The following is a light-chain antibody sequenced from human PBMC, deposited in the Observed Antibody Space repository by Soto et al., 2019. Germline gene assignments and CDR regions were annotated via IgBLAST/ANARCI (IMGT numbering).Light chain of an antibody. V-gene: IGLV6-57*03. Sequence: FMLTQPHSVSESPGKTVTISCTRSSGSVASNYVQWYRRRPGSAPSLLIYDDDQRSSGVPDRFSGSIDSSSNSASLTVSGLKPEDEADYYCQCFDNNKFEWVFGGGTKVTVL. CDR2: DDD. J-gene: IGLJ3*02. CDR1: SGSVASNY. CDR3: QCFDNNKFEWV.